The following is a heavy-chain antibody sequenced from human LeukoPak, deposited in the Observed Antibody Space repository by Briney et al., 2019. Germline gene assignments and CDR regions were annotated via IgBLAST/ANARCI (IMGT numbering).Heavy chain of an antibody. Sequence: SGGSLRLSCAASGFTFSSYAMSWVRQAPGKGLEWVSAISGSGGSTYYADSVKGRFTISRDNSKNTLYLQMNSLRAEDTAVYYCAKVWWELLLYFDYWGQGTLVTVSS. D-gene: IGHD1-26*01. J-gene: IGHJ4*02. CDR2: ISGSGGST. V-gene: IGHV3-23*01. CDR3: AKVWWELLLYFDY. CDR1: GFTFSSYA.